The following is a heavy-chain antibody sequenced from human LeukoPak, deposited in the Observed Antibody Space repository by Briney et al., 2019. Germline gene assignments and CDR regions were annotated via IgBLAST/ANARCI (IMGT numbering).Heavy chain of an antibody. Sequence: SVKVSCKASGGTFSSYAISWVRQAPGQGLEWMGGIIPIFGTANYAQKFQGRVTITTDESTSTAYMELSSLRSEDTAVYYYARGEGNWNSYYYYYYMDVWGKGTTVTVSS. J-gene: IGHJ6*03. CDR3: ARGEGNWNSYYYYYYMDV. CDR2: IIPIFGTA. D-gene: IGHD1-7*01. CDR1: GGTFSSYA. V-gene: IGHV1-69*05.